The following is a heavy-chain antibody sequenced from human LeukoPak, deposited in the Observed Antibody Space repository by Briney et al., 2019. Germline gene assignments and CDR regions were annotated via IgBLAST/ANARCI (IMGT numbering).Heavy chain of an antibody. CDR1: GGSISSYY. CDR3: ARAPANAAAAGTFDY. CDR2: IYYSGST. J-gene: IGHJ4*02. V-gene: IGHV4-59*01. Sequence: SETLSLTCTVSGGSISSYYWSWIRQPPGKGLEWIGYIYYSGSTNYNPSLKSRVTISVDTSKNQFSLKLSSVTAADTAVYYCARAPANAAAAGTFDYWGQGTLVTVSS. D-gene: IGHD6-13*01.